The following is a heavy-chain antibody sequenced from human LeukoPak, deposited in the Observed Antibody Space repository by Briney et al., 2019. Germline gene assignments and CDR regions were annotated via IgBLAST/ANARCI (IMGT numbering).Heavy chain of an antibody. CDR3: ARGLVGATPYYFHY. CDR1: GFTFSNYA. CDR2: ISDGGRST. J-gene: IGHJ4*02. V-gene: IGHV3-23*01. D-gene: IGHD1-26*01. Sequence: GGSLRLSCAASGFTFSNYAMTWVRQAPGKGLEWVAGISDGGRSTFHADSVKGRFTISRDNAKNTLYLQMNSLRAEDTAVYYCARGLVGATPYYFHYWGQGTLVTVSS.